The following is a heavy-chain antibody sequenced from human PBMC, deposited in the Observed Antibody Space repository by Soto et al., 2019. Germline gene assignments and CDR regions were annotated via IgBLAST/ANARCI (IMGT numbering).Heavy chain of an antibody. J-gene: IGHJ5*02. CDR2: IYYRGRT. CDR3: ARDSKALGWFDP. Sequence: PXXTLSLPCTVSGSSVRSGSYYWSLIRQPPGKVLESIGYIYYRGRTNYNPSLKSRVAISVDTSKTQFSLKLSSVTAADTAVYYCARDSKALGWFDPCGQVTLVTVFS. CDR1: GSSVRSGSYY. D-gene: IGHD6-6*01. V-gene: IGHV4-61*01.